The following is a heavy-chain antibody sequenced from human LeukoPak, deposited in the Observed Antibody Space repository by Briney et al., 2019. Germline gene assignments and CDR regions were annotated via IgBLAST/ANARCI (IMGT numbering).Heavy chain of an antibody. V-gene: IGHV1-2*02. J-gene: IGHJ4*02. CDR2: INPNSGGT. D-gene: IGHD3-22*01. CDR1: GYTFTGYY. CDR3: ARGGITMIVVVITLFDY. Sequence: ASVKVSCKASGYTFTGYYMHWVRQAPGQGLEWMGWINPNSGGTNYAQKLQGRVTMTRDTSISTAYMELSRLRSDDTAVYYCARGGITMIVVVITLFDYWGQGTLVTVSS.